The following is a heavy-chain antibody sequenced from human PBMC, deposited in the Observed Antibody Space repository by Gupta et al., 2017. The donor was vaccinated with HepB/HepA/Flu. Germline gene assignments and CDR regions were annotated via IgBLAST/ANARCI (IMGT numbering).Heavy chain of an antibody. D-gene: IGHD5-18*01. CDR2: IGWEGGST. V-gene: IGHV3-43*01. J-gene: IGHJ4*02. Sequence: PLVQSGGLVVQPGGCLRHSCAPAGSTFDDHTLHWVCQAPGKGLEWVSLIGWEGGSTYYADSVKGRFTISRDNSKNSLYLQMNSLRTEDTALYYCAKERKWIQLWSEFDYWGQGTLVTVSS. CDR3: AKERKWIQLWSEFDY. CDR1: GSTFDDHT.